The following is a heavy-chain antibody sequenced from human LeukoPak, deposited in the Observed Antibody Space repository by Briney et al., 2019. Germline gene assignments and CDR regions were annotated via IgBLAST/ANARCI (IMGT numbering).Heavy chain of an antibody. J-gene: IGHJ6*02. D-gene: IGHD6-19*01. CDR1: GGSVRSDISH. CDR2: VHYSGSA. V-gene: IGHV4-61*01. Sequence: PSETLSLTCSVSGGSVRSDISHWSWIRQPPGKGLEWIGYVHYSGSANYNPSLESRVTMSLDNSKNQFSLELTSVTAADTAVYYCARNRGWYATDVWGQGAAVTVPS. CDR3: ARNRGWYATDV.